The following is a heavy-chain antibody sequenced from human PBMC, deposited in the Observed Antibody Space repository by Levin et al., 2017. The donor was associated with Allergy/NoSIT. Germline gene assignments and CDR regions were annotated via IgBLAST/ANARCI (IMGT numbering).Heavy chain of an antibody. CDR2: IVVGSGNT. V-gene: IGHV1-58*02. CDR3: AAGLYDILTGYYNPPTH. CDR1: GFTFTSSA. D-gene: IGHD3-9*01. J-gene: IGHJ4*02. Sequence: SVKVSCKASGFTFTSSAMQWVRQARGQRLEWIGWIVVGSGNTNYAQKFQERVTITRDMSTSTAYMELSSLRSEDTAVYYCAAGLYDILTGYYNPPTHWGQGTLVTVSS.